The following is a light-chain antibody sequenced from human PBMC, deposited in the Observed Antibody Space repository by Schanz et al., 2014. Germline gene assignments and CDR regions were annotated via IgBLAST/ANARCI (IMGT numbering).Light chain of an antibody. CDR1: QSVSSNY. CDR3: QHYGTSFT. V-gene: IGKV3-20*01. CDR2: GAS. J-gene: IGKJ5*01. Sequence: EVVLTQSPGTLSLSPGERATLSCRASQSVSSNYLAWYQHKPGQGPRLLIYGASSRATGIPDRFSGSGFGTDFTLTVSRLEPEDSAVYYCQHYGTSFTFGQGTRLEIK.